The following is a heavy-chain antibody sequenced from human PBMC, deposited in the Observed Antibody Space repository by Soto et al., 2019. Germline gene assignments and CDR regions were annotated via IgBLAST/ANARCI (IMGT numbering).Heavy chain of an antibody. CDR2: INAGNCNT. CDR3: ARDLQADY. V-gene: IGHV1-3*01. J-gene: IGHJ4*02. Sequence: QVQLVQSGAEVKKPGASVKVSCKASGYTFTSYAMHWVRQAPGQRLEWMGWINAGNCNTKYSQKFQGRVTITRDTSASTAYMELSSLRSADTAVYYCARDLQADYWGQGTLVTVSS. CDR1: GYTFTSYA.